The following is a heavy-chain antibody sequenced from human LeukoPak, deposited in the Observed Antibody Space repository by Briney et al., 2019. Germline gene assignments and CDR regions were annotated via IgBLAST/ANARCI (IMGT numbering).Heavy chain of an antibody. CDR3: ARVASVPAAYAFDI. J-gene: IGHJ3*02. D-gene: IGHD2-2*01. Sequence: GGSLRLSCAASGFTFSSYWMSWVRQAPGKGLEWVANIKQDGSEKYYVDSVKGRFPISRDNAKNSLYLQMNSLRAEDTAVYYCARVASVPAAYAFDIWGQGTMVTVSS. CDR1: GFTFSSYW. V-gene: IGHV3-7*01. CDR2: IKQDGSEK.